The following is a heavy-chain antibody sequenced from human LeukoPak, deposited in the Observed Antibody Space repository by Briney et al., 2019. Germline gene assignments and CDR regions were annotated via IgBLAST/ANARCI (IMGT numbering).Heavy chain of an antibody. CDR3: ARDPSFPYYFDY. D-gene: IGHD6-6*01. Sequence: GGSLRFSCAASGFTFSAYGMHWVRQSPGKGLEWVAVIWYDGSKKYYGDSVKGRFTISRDNSKNTLFLQMNSLRAEDTAVYYCARDPSFPYYFDYWGQGTLVTVPS. CDR2: IWYDGSKK. V-gene: IGHV3-33*01. CDR1: GFTFSAYG. J-gene: IGHJ4*02.